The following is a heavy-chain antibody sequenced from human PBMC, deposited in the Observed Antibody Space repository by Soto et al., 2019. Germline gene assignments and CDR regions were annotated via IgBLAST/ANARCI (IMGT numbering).Heavy chain of an antibody. Sequence: QVQLVESGGGLVKPGGSLRLSCAASGFTFSDYYMSWIRQAPGKGLEWVSYISSSGSTIYYADSVKGRFTISRDNAKNSLYLQMNSLRAEDTAVYYCARDADPESKTIKDIVVVPAAMYLGDWGQGTLVTVSS. CDR1: GFTFSDYY. J-gene: IGHJ4*02. CDR2: ISSSGSTI. CDR3: ARDADPESKTIKDIVVVPAAMYLGD. D-gene: IGHD2-2*01. V-gene: IGHV3-11*01.